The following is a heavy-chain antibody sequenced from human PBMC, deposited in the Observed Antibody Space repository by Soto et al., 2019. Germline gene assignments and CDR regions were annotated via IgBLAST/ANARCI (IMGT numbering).Heavy chain of an antibody. V-gene: IGHV3-23*01. J-gene: IGHJ4*02. CDR3: AKDLGDYSNYGPPNY. D-gene: IGHD4-4*01. CDR2: ISGSGGST. CDR1: GFTFSSYA. Sequence: GGSRRLSWAASGFTFSSYAMSWVRQAPGKGLEWVSAISGSGGSTYYADSVKGRFTISRDNSKNTLYLQMNSLRAEDTAVYYCAKDLGDYSNYGPPNYWGQGTLVTVSA.